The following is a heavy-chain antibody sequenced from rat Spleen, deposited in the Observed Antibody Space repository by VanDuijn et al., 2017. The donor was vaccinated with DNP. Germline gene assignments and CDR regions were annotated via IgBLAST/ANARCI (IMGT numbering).Heavy chain of an antibody. CDR1: GYSIISNY. CDR2: MRYSGGT. Sequence: EVQLQESGPGHVKSSQSLSLTCSVTGYSIISNYWGWIRQFPGNKMEWIGHMRYSGGTSYNPALKSRISITRDTSKNQFFLQLNSVTTEDTATYYCARWTYYFDYWGQGVMVTVSS. V-gene: IGHV3-1*01. J-gene: IGHJ2*01. CDR3: ARWTYYFDY.